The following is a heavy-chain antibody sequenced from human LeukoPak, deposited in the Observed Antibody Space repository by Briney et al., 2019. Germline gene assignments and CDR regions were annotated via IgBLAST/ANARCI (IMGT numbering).Heavy chain of an antibody. Sequence: GESLKISCKGSGYSFTSYWIGWVRQMPGKGLECMGIIYPGDSDPRYSPPFQGQVTISADRSISTAYLQWSSLKASDTAMYYCARHETGPYFDYWGQGTLVTVSS. CDR2: IYPGDSDP. CDR1: GYSFTSYW. CDR3: ARHETGPYFDY. J-gene: IGHJ4*02. D-gene: IGHD1-1*01. V-gene: IGHV5-51*01.